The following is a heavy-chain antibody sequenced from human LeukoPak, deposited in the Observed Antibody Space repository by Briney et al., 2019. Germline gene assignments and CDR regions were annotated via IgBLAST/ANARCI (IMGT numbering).Heavy chain of an antibody. V-gene: IGHV3-21*01. CDR2: ISSSSSYI. Sequence: GGSLRLSCAASGFTFSSYSMNWVRQAPGKGLEWVSSISSSSSYIYYADSVKGRFTISRDNAKNSLYLQMNSLRAEDTAVYYCARDLSEVGGVGVSFDYWGQGTLVTVSS. CDR1: GFTFSSYS. CDR3: ARDLSEVGGVGVSFDY. D-gene: IGHD3-10*01. J-gene: IGHJ4*02.